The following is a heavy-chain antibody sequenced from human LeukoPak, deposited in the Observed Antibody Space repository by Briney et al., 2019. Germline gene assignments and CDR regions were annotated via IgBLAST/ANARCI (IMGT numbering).Heavy chain of an antibody. CDR2: ISYDGSNK. D-gene: IGHD5/OR15-5a*01. V-gene: IGHV3-30*04. CDR3: ARALHNLRFGWSDY. J-gene: IGHJ4*02. CDR1: GFTFSSYA. Sequence: SGGSLRLSCAASGFTFSSYAMHWVRQAPGKGLEWVAVISYDGSNKYYADSMKGRFTISRDNSKNTLYLQMNSLRAEDTAVYYCARALHNLRFGWSDYWGQGTLVTVSS.